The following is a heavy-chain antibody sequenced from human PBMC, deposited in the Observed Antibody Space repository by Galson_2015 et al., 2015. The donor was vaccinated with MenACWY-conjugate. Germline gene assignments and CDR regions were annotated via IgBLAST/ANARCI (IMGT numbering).Heavy chain of an antibody. J-gene: IGHJ4*02. D-gene: IGHD2/OR15-2a*01. CDR1: GFTFGTYW. V-gene: IGHV3-7*01. CDR2: ITYDGSEQ. Sequence: LRLSCAASGFTFGTYWLTWVRQAPGKGMEWVANITYDGSEQHYVDSVRGRFTISRDNAKNSVYLQMNSLRSEDTAVYYCVRPNKPFVAVLSLDYWGQGTVITVSS. CDR3: VRPNKPFVAVLSLDY.